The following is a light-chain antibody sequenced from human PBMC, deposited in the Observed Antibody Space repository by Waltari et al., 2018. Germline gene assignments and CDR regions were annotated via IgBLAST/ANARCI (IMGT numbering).Light chain of an antibody. CDR1: QSVSSN. CDR2: GAS. J-gene: IGKJ4*01. CDR3: QQYNNWPRGLT. V-gene: IGKV3-15*01. Sequence: EIVMTQSPATLSVSPGERATLSCRASQSVSSNLAWYQQKPGQAPRLLIYGASTRATGIPARFSGSGSGTEFTLTNSSLQSEDFAVYYCQQYNNWPRGLTFGGGTKVEIK.